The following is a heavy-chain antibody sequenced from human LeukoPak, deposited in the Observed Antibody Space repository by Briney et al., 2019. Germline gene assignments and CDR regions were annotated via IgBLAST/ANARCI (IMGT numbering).Heavy chain of an antibody. CDR1: GGSFSGYY. Sequence: SETLSLTCAVYGGSFSGYYWSWIRQPPGXXXEWIGEINHSGSTNYNPSLKSRVTISVDTSKNQFSLKLSSVTAADTAVYYCARRPRTYYYDSSGYFTLDYWGQGTLVTVSS. D-gene: IGHD3-22*01. CDR2: INHSGST. J-gene: IGHJ4*02. CDR3: ARRPRTYYYDSSGYFTLDY. V-gene: IGHV4-34*01.